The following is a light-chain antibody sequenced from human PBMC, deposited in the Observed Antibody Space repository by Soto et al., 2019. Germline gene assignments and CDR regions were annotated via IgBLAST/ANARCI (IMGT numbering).Light chain of an antibody. Sequence: QSALTQPASVSGSPGQSITISCTGTSNDVGAFNYVSWYHQHPGKAPKLLIYDVTYRPSGVSNRFSGAKSGNTASLTISGLQAEDEAYYYCSSYTRDSTLIFGGGTKVTVL. CDR2: DVT. CDR3: SSYTRDSTLI. CDR1: SNDVGAFNY. J-gene: IGLJ2*01. V-gene: IGLV2-14*01.